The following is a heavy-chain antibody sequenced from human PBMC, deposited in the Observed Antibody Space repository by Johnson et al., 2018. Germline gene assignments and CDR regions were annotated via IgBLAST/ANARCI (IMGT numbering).Heavy chain of an antibody. CDR2: ISSSSSTI. V-gene: IGHV3-48*01. Sequence: VQLVQSGGALVQXGGSLRLXCAASGFTFSSYSMNWVRQAPGKGLEWVSYISSSSSTIYYAASVKGRFTISRDNAQNSLYLQMNSLRADDTAVFYCAREMYYDIYRMDVWGKGTTVTVSS. CDR3: AREMYYDIYRMDV. CDR1: GFTFSSYS. J-gene: IGHJ6*03. D-gene: IGHD3-9*01.